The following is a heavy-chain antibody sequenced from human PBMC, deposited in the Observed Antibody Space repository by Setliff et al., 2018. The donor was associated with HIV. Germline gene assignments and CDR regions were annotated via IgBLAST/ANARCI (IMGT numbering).Heavy chain of an antibody. J-gene: IGHJ6*03. D-gene: IGHD3-3*01. CDR1: GGSISSYY. Sequence: PSETLSLTCTVSGGSISSYYWGWIRQPPGKGPEWIGSIHHSGSAHFNPSLKSRVAMSVDTSENQFSLKLSSVTAADTAVYYRARAVFRSGYLYYYYMDVWGRGTTVTVSS. CDR2: IHHSGSA. CDR3: ARAVFRSGYLYYYYMDV. V-gene: IGHV4-59*01.